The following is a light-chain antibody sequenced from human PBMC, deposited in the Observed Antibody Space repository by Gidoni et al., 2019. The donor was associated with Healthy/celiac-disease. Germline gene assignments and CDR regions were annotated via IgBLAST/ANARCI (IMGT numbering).Light chain of an antibody. CDR2: DAS. J-gene: IGKJ2*01. Sequence: DIQMTQSPSSLSASVGDRVTITCRASQSISRYFTWYQQKSGKAPTLLIYDASSLQSGFPSRFSCSGSGADFTLTISSLQPEDFAPYYCQQSYSSPYTFGQGTKLEIK. CDR1: QSISRY. V-gene: IGKV1-39*01. CDR3: QQSYSSPYT.